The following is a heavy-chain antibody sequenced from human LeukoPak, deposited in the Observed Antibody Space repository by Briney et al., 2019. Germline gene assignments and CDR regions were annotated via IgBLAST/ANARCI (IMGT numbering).Heavy chain of an antibody. CDR3: AKDRIAVAGRYDAFDI. J-gene: IGHJ3*02. V-gene: IGHV4-61*02. CDR1: GGSISSGSYY. Sequence: SQTLSLTCTVSGGSISSGSYYWSWIRQPAGKGLEWIGRIYTSGSTNYNPSLKSRVTISVDTSKNQFSLKLSSVTAADTAVYYCAKDRIAVAGRYDAFDIWGQGTMVTVSS. CDR2: IYTSGST. D-gene: IGHD6-19*01.